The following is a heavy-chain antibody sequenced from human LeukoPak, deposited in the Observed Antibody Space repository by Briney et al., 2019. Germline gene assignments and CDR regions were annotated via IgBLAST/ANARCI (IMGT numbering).Heavy chain of an antibody. V-gene: IGHV1-69*05. D-gene: IGHD5-24*01. CDR2: IIPIFGTA. J-gene: IGHJ4*02. CDR1: GGTFSSYA. CDR3: ASRRDGYNRVTEDY. Sequence: SVKVSCKASGGTFSSYAISGVRQAPGQGLEWMGGIIPIFGTANYAQKFQGRVTITTDESTSTAYMELSSLRSEDTAVYYCASRRDGYNRVTEDYWGQGTLVTVSS.